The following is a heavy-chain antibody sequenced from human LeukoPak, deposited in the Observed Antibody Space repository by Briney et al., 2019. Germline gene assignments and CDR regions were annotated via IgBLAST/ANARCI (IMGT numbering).Heavy chain of an antibody. J-gene: IGHJ4*02. V-gene: IGHV6-1*01. Sequence: SQTLSLTCAISGDSVSSNIAAWHWIRQSPSSGLEWVGRTYYKSKWYNDYAVSVKSRITFNPDTSENQYSLHLNSVTPEDTAVYYCAREAGSYSSSYTFDSWGQGTLVTVSS. CDR3: AREAGSYSSSYTFDS. D-gene: IGHD6-6*01. CDR2: TYYKSKWYN. CDR1: GDSVSSNIAA.